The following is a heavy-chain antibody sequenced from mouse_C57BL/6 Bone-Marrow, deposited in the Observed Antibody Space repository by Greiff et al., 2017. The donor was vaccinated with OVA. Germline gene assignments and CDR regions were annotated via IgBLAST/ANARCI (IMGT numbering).Heavy chain of an antibody. J-gene: IGHJ4*01. CDR3: ARYVEHAMDD. V-gene: IGHV1-81*01. CDR2: IYPRTGHP. Sequence: QVQLQQSGAELARPGASVKLSCKASGYTFTSYGISWVKQRTGQGLEWIGEIYPRTGHPYYNEKFKGKATLTADKSSSTAYMELRSLTSEDAAVYFCARYVEHAMDDWGQGTSVTVSS. CDR1: GYTFTSYG.